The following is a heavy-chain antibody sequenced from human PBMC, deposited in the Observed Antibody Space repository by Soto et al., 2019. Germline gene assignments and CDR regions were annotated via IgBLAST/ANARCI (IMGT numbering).Heavy chain of an antibody. Sequence: SETLSLTCDVYGASFSGYIWTWIRQTPGKGLQWIGQINHSGSANYNPSLKSRVTISVHTSNSQFSLELSSVTAADTAVYYCARDLWGYCGTDCYPLDVWGQGTTVTVS. J-gene: IGHJ6*02. D-gene: IGHD2-21*02. CDR1: GASFSGYI. CDR2: INHSGSA. V-gene: IGHV4-34*01. CDR3: ARDLWGYCGTDCYPLDV.